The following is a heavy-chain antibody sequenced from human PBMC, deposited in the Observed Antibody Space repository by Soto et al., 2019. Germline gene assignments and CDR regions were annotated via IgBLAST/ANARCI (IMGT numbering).Heavy chain of an antibody. J-gene: IGHJ5*02. CDR3: ARGGYCSGGSCYSLSGFGP. CDR2: INHSGST. Sequence: PSETLSLTCAVDGGSFRGYYCSWIRQPPGKGLEWIGEINHSGSTNYNPSLKSRVTISVDTSKNQFSLKLSSVTAADTAVYYCARGGYCSGGSCYSLSGFGPWGQGTLVTVSS. V-gene: IGHV4-34*01. D-gene: IGHD2-15*01. CDR1: GGSFRGYY.